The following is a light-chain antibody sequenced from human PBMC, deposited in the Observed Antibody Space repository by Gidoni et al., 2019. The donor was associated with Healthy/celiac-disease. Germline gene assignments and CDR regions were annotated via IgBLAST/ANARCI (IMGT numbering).Light chain of an antibody. V-gene: IGKV3-11*01. CDR1: QSVSSY. CDR3: QQRSNWPRSIT. Sequence: EIVLTQSPATLSLSPGERATLSCRASQSVSSYLAWYQQKPGQAPRLLIYDASTRATGIPARFSGSGSGTDFTLTISSLEPEDFAVYYCQQRSNWPRSITFXQXTRLEIK. J-gene: IGKJ5*01. CDR2: DAS.